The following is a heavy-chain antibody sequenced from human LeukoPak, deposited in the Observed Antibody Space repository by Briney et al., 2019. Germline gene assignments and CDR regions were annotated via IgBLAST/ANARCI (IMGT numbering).Heavy chain of an antibody. CDR2: ISGSGGST. CDR3: AKGTGYSSGWYLDYFDY. CDR1: GFTFSSNA. Sequence: GGSLRLSCAASGFTFSSNAMSWVRQAPGKGLEWVSAISGSGGSTYYADSVKGRFTIPRDNSKNTLYLQMNSLRAEDTAVYYCAKGTGYSSGWYLDYFDYWGQGTLVTVSS. J-gene: IGHJ4*02. V-gene: IGHV3-23*01. D-gene: IGHD6-19*01.